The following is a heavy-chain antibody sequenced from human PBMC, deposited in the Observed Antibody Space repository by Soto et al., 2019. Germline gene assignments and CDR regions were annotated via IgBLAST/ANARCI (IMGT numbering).Heavy chain of an antibody. CDR3: ARGYGEEWPPRDF. D-gene: IGHD3-10*01. Sequence: QVQLQQWGAGLLKPSETLSLTCTVYGGSFSRYHWNWIRQAPGKGLEWIGEIHHDGGTNYSPSLEGRVTISVDTYKNELSLKLSSVTAADTGVSYCARGYGEEWPPRDFWGQGTLVTVSS. CDR1: GGSFSRYH. J-gene: IGHJ4*02. CDR2: IHHDGGT. V-gene: IGHV4-34*01.